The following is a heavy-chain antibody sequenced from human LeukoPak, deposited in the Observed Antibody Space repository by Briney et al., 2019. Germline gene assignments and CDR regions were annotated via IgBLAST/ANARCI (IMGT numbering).Heavy chain of an antibody. Sequence: GGSLRLSCVTSGFTFSNHAMHWVRQGPGKGLEWVAVISDDGSSKFYADSVKGRFTIFRDNSKNTLFLQINSLRPEDTAVYYCARDQEGFDYWGQGTLVTVSS. J-gene: IGHJ4*02. CDR1: GFTFSNHA. V-gene: IGHV3-30*04. CDR2: ISDDGSSK. CDR3: ARDQEGFDY.